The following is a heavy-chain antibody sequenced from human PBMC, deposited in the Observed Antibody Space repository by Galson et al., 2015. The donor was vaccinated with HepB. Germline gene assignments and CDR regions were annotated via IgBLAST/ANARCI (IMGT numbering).Heavy chain of an antibody. Sequence: QSGAEVTKPGESLKISCKGYGFNITSHWIAWVRQMPGKGLEWMGIVSPHDSDARYSPSFRGQVTMSADKSINTAYLQWSSLKASDTAIYYCGRVPGRWTEGYLDFWGQGTLLTVSP. V-gene: IGHV5-51*01. CDR1: GFNITSHW. D-gene: IGHD2-15*01. CDR2: VSPHDSDA. CDR3: GRVPGRWTEGYLDF. J-gene: IGHJ4*02.